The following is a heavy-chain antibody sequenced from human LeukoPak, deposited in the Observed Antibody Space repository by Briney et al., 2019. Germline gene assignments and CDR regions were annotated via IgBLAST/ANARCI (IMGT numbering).Heavy chain of an antibody. D-gene: IGHD3-22*01. V-gene: IGHV3-23*01. Sequence: HPGGSLRLSCAATGFTFSNYAMSWVRQAPGKGLEWVSTVSGGGGSTYYADSVRGRFTVSRDNSKNTLYLQMNSLRAEDTAVYYCARESVYYDSSGYFDYWGQGTLVTVSS. CDR2: VSGGGGST. J-gene: IGHJ4*02. CDR3: ARESVYYDSSGYFDY. CDR1: GFTFSNYA.